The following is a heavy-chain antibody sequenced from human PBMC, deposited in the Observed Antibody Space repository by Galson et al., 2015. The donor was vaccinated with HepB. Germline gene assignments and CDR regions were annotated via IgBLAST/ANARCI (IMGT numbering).Heavy chain of an antibody. CDR3: ARNTIPYYYDSSGDTPFDY. Sequence: QSGAEVKKPGESLKISCKGSGYSFTSYWIGWVRQMPGKGLEWMGIIYPGDSDTRYSPSFQGQVTISADKSISTAYLQWSSLKASDTAMYYCARNTIPYYYDSSGDTPFDYWGQGTLVTVSS. V-gene: IGHV5-51*01. CDR1: GYSFTSYW. D-gene: IGHD3-22*01. J-gene: IGHJ4*02. CDR2: IYPGDSDT.